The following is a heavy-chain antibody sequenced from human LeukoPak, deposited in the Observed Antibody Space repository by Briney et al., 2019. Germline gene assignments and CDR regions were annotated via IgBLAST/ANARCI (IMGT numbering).Heavy chain of an antibody. J-gene: IGHJ4*02. D-gene: IGHD1-26*01. V-gene: IGHV3-73*01. CDR2: IDTRGKGSAT. CDR1: GFIFSECA. CDR3: TRDGGSWSRLDY. Sequence: PGGSLTLPCAGSGFIFSECAIHWVRQASGKGLEWVGRIDTRGKGSATAYAASVRGRFTLSRDDSKSTAYLQMSSLKTEDTAAYFCTRDGGSWSRLDYWGQGVLVTVSS.